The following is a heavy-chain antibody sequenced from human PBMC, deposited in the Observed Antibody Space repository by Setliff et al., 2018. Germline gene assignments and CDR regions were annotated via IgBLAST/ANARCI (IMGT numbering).Heavy chain of an antibody. CDR1: GYTFTNYG. Sequence: GASVKVSCKASGYTFTNYGISRVRQAPGQGLAWMGWITTYNGDTNYAQKLQGRVTMTTDTSTSTAYMELRSLRSDDTAVYYCARGGQLAPFDYWGQGTRVTVSS. CDR2: ITTYNGDT. V-gene: IGHV1-18*01. J-gene: IGHJ4*02. CDR3: ARGGQLAPFDY.